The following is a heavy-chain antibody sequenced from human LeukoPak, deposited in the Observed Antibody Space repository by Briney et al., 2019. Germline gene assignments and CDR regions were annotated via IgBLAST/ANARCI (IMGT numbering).Heavy chain of an antibody. CDR2: IYYSGST. D-gene: IGHD2-2*01. CDR3: ARHRGYCSSTSCFHFDY. CDR1: GGSISSSSYY. J-gene: IGHJ4*02. V-gene: IGHV4-39*01. Sequence: SETLSLTCTVSGGSISSSSYYWGWIRQPPGKGLEWIGSIYYSGSTYNNPSLKSRVTISVDTSKNQFSLKLSSVTAADTAVYYCARHRGYCSSTSCFHFDYWGQGTLVTFSS.